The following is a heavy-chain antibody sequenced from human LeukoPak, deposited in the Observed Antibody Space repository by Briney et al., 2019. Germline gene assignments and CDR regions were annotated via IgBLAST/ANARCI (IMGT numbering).Heavy chain of an antibody. J-gene: IGHJ4*02. CDR3: ARVNINNWHSCDY. CDR1: GGSISSNNW. D-gene: IGHD1-1*01. Sequence: SGTLSLTCAVSGGSISSNNWWGWVRQPPGKGLEWIGEIYHSGSPNYNPSLKSRVTISVDKSRNHFSLNLSSVTAADTAVYYCARVNINNWHSCDYWGQGTLVTVSS. V-gene: IGHV4-4*02. CDR2: IYHSGSP.